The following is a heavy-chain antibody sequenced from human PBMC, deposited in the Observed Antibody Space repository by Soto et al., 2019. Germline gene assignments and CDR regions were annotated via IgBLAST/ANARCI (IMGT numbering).Heavy chain of an antibody. CDR2: IIPIFGTA. Sequence: SVNGSCKSSGGTFSSCSSSWVRQAPGQGLEWMGGIIPIFGTANYAQKFQGRVTITADESTSTAYMELSSLRSEDTAVYYCARDHTPATVTTSGVMDVWGQGTTVTVSS. D-gene: IGHD4-17*01. CDR3: ARDHTPATVTTSGVMDV. V-gene: IGHV1-69*01. J-gene: IGHJ6*02. CDR1: GGTFSSCS.